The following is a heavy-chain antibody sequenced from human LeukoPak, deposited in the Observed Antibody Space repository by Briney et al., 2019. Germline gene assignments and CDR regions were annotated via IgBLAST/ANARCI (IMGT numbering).Heavy chain of an antibody. Sequence: GESLKISCQGSGYSFTNYWITWVRQMPGKGLEWMGGVGPGDSIIKYSPSFQGHVTISADKSITTAYLHWSSLKASDTAMYYCARHRRLTNFDYWGQGTLVTASS. J-gene: IGHJ4*02. D-gene: IGHD4-11*01. CDR1: GYSFTNYW. V-gene: IGHV5-10-1*01. CDR3: ARHRRLTNFDY. CDR2: VGPGDSII.